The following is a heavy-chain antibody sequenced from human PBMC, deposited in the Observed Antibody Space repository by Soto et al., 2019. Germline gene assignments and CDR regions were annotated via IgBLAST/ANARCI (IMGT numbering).Heavy chain of an antibody. CDR1: GFTFSTYC. V-gene: IGHV3-74*01. J-gene: IGHJ4*02. Sequence: GGSLRLSCAASGFTFSTYCMHWVRHTPGTGLVWVSRTCRYGRELYYADSVKGRFTISRDDAKNTLYLQMDSLRVEDTGIYYCVRGTTAWRGMDYWGQGALVTVSS. CDR3: VRGTTAWRGMDY. D-gene: IGHD1-1*01. CDR2: TCRYGREL.